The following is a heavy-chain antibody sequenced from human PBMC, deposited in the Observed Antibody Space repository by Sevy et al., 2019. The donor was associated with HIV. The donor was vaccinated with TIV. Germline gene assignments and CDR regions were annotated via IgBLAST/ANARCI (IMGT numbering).Heavy chain of an antibody. CDR2: IIPILGIA. D-gene: IGHD2-2*01. J-gene: IGHJ6*02. CDR1: GGTFSSYA. Sequence: ASVKVSCKASGGTFSSYAISWVRQAPGQGLEWMGRIIPILGIANYAQKFQGRVTITADKSTSTAYMELSSLRSEDTTVYYCARGPVVPAAIPGGPVYYHYGMDVWGQGTTVTVSS. CDR3: ARGPVVPAAIPGGPVYYHYGMDV. V-gene: IGHV1-69*04.